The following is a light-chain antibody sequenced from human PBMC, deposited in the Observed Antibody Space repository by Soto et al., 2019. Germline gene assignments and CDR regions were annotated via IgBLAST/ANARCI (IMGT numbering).Light chain of an antibody. Sequence: DIQMTQSPSCLCASVGDRVTMTCRASQSINNYLSWYQQKPGKAPNLLIFGASTLQSGVPSRFSGSGSGTDFTLTISSLQPEDFATYYCLQGYRTPLTFGGGTKVDIK. CDR2: GAS. V-gene: IGKV1-39*01. CDR3: LQGYRTPLT. J-gene: IGKJ4*01. CDR1: QSINNY.